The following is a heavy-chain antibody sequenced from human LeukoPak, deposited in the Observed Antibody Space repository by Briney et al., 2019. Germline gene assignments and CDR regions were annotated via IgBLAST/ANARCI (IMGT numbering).Heavy chain of an antibody. J-gene: IGHJ4*02. CDR1: GGSLSRHY. CDR3: ARFSSDCSTASCYLTY. Sequence: PSETLSLTCTVSGGSLSRHYWSWIRQPPGKGLELIGHVYYTGTTYYNPSLNSRVTISLDTSRNQFSLRLTSVTAADTAVYYCARFSSDCSTASCYLTYWGQGTLVTVSS. CDR2: VYYTGTT. D-gene: IGHD2-2*01. V-gene: IGHV4-59*11.